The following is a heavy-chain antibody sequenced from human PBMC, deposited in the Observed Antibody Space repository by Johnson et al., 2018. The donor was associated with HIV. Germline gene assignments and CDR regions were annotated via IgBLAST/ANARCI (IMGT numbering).Heavy chain of an antibody. CDR3: ARDSSGYSGFDV. J-gene: IGHJ3*01. D-gene: IGHD3-22*01. V-gene: IGHV3-72*01. CDR2: TRNKANSYTP. CDR1: GFTFSDHY. Sequence: VQLVESGGGLVRPGGSLRLSCAASGFTFSDHYMDWVRQAPGKGLEWVGRTRNKANSYTPEYAASVHGRFTITRDDSKNSLHLQMNSLKTEDTAVYYCARDSSGYSGFDVWGQGTMVTVSS.